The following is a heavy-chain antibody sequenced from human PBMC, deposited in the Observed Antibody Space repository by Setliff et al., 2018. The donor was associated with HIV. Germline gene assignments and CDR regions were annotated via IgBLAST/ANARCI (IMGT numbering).Heavy chain of an antibody. Sequence: LSLTCTVSGDSIASSNSYWGWIRQPPGKALEWIGTIFYTGSAFYNPSLKSRVTISVDTSKSQFSLKLTSVTAADTAVYYCARDVMEWFGNYFDNWGQGALVTVSS. CDR1: GDSIASSNSY. CDR2: IFYTGSA. CDR3: ARDVMEWFGNYFDN. D-gene: IGHD3-3*01. J-gene: IGHJ4*02. V-gene: IGHV4-39*07.